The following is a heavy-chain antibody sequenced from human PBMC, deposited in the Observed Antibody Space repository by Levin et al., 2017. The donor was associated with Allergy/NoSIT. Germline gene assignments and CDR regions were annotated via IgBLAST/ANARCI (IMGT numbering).Heavy chain of an antibody. V-gene: IGHV3-66*01. CDR2: IYSGGST. CDR3: AREQGSGWYGMDV. D-gene: IGHD6-19*01. J-gene: IGHJ6*02. Sequence: GESLKISCAASGFTVSSNYMSWVRQAPGKGLEWVSVIYSGGSTYYADSVKGRFTISRDNSKNTLYLQMNSLRAEDTAVYYCAREQGSGWYGMDVWGQGTTVTVSS. CDR1: GFTVSSNY.